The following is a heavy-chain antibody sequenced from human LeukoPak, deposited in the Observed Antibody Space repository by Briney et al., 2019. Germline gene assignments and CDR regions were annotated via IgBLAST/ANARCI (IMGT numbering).Heavy chain of an antibody. CDR2: IYTSGST. D-gene: IGHD6-13*01. J-gene: IGHJ6*03. CDR3: ARGSPIASYYYYMDV. V-gene: IGHV4-4*07. CDR1: GGSISSYY. Sequence: AETLSLTCTASGGSISSYYWSWIRQPAGKGLEWIGRIYTSGSTNYHPSLKSRGTMSVDTSKNQFSLKLSSVTAADTAVYYCARGSPIASYYYYMDVWGKGTTVTISS.